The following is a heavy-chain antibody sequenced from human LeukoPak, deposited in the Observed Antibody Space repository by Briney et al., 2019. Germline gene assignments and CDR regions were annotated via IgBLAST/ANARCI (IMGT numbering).Heavy chain of an antibody. J-gene: IGHJ4*02. CDR3: ASEMAAAGPSAHDY. D-gene: IGHD6-13*01. CDR1: GYTFTSYD. CDR2: INPNSGGT. V-gene: IGHV1-2*06. Sequence: ASVKVSCKASGYTFTSYDINWVRQATGQGLEWMGRINPNSGGTNYAQKFQGRVTMTRDTSISTAYMELSRLRSDDTAVYYCASEMAAAGPSAHDYWGQGTLVTVSS.